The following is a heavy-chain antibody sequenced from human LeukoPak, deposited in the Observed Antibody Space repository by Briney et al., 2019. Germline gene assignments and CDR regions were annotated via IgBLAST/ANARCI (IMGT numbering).Heavy chain of an antibody. J-gene: IGHJ3*02. V-gene: IGHV4-4*07. CDR2: IYTSGST. Sequence: PSETLSLTCTVSGGSVSSYYWSWIRQPAGKGLEWIGRIYTSGSTNYNPSLKSRVTMSVDTSKNQFSLKLSSVTAADTAVYYCARYYDSSGYYSQDAFDIWGQGTMVTVSS. CDR1: GGSVSSYY. D-gene: IGHD3-22*01. CDR3: ARYYDSSGYYSQDAFDI.